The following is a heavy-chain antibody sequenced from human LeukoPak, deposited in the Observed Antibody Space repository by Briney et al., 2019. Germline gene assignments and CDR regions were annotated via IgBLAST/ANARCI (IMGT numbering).Heavy chain of an antibody. CDR3: ARLGYYDGSGYLPQFDS. D-gene: IGHD3-22*01. Sequence: SETLSLSCTVSGGSIRSYYWSWIRQPPGKGLEWIGYIYDTESTNYNPSLKSRVTISVDTSNQFSLKLSSVTAADTAVYYCARLGYYDGSGYLPQFDSWGQGTLVTVSS. CDR2: IYDTEST. V-gene: IGHV4-59*08. CDR1: GGSIRSYY. J-gene: IGHJ4*02.